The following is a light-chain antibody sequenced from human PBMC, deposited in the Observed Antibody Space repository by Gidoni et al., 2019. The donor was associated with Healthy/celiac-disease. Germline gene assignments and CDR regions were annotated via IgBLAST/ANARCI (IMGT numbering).Light chain of an antibody. CDR3: QQYNNWPRT. CDR2: GAT. CDR1: QSVSSN. V-gene: IGKV3-15*01. Sequence: EIVMTQSPATLSVSPGERATLSCRASQSVSSNLAWYQQTPGQAPRLLIDGATTRATGIPARCSGSWSRTEFTLTISSLQSEDFAVYYCQQYNNWPRTFGQGTKVEIK. J-gene: IGKJ1*01.